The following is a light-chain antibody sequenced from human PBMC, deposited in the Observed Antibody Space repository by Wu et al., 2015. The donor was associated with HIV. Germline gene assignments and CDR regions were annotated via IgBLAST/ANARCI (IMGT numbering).Light chain of an antibody. CDR3: HQYGNTPFT. J-gene: IGKJ3*01. Sequence: ELVLRQFPATVSLSQGETATLACKASQSVTSGYLAWYQQKSGQAPRLLIYDTSSRATDIPDRFIAIGSATDFSLSINSLEPEDSGIYFCHQYGNTPFTFGPGTRVDIK. V-gene: IGKV3-20*01. CDR1: QSVTSGY. CDR2: DTS.